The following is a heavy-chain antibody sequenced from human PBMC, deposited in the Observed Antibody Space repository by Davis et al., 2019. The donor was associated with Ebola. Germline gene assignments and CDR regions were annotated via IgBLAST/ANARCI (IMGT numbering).Heavy chain of an antibody. CDR1: GYTFTSYY. CDR2: INPSGGST. CDR3: AKDDSNTVTPYLYYYYGMDV. D-gene: IGHD4-11*01. J-gene: IGHJ6*02. Sequence: ASVKVSCKASGYTFTSYYMHWVRQAPGQGLEWMGIINPSGGSTSYAQKFQGRVTMTRDTSTSTVYMELSSLRSEDTAVYYCAKDDSNTVTPYLYYYYGMDVWGQGTTVTVSS. V-gene: IGHV1-46*01.